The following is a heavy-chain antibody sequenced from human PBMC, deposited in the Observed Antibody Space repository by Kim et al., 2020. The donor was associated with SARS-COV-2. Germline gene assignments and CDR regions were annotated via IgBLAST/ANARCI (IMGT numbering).Heavy chain of an antibody. V-gene: IGHV4-39*01. J-gene: IGHJ5*02. Sequence: ETLSLTCTVSGDSISSSSYYWGWIRQPPGKGLEWIGSIYYSGSTYYNPSLKSRVTISVDTSKNQFSLKLSSVTAADTTVYYCASLRRGAVAGIIGTSNNWFDPWGQGTLVTVSS. D-gene: IGHD6-19*01. CDR3: ASLRRGAVAGIIGTSNNWFDP. CDR1: GDSISSSSYY. CDR2: IYYSGST.